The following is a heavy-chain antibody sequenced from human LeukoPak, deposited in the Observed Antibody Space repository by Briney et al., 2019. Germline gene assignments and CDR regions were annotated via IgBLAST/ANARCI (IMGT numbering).Heavy chain of an antibody. CDR2: IRYDGSDK. CDR3: LGSSSWYEDY. J-gene: IGHJ4*02. V-gene: IGHV3-30*02. Sequence: GRSLRLSCAATGFTFSYYGMHWVRQAPGKGLEWVAFIRYDGSDKHYADSVKGRFTISRDNSKNTLYLQMNTLRAEDTAVYYCLGSSSWYEDYWGQGTLVTVSS. CDR1: GFTFSYYG. D-gene: IGHD6-13*01.